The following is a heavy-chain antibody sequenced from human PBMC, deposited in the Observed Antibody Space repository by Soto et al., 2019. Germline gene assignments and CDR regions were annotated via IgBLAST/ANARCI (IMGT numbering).Heavy chain of an antibody. V-gene: IGHV1-18*01. J-gene: IGHJ4*02. CDR2: ISAYNGNT. CDR3: ARASPYYYGSGSYYY. CDR1: GYTFTSYG. D-gene: IGHD3-10*01. Sequence: ASVKVSCKASGYTFTSYGISWVRQAPGQGLEWMGWISAYNGNTNYAQKLQGRVTMTTDTSTSTAYMELRSLRSDDTAVYYCARASPYYYGSGSYYYWGQGTLVTVSS.